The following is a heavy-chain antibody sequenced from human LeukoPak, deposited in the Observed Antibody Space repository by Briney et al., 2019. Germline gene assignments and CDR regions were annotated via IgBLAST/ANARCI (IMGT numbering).Heavy chain of an antibody. CDR2: ISSNGGDT. V-gene: IGHV3-64*01. D-gene: IGHD3-22*01. CDR1: GFTFSTYP. J-gene: IGHJ4*02. Sequence: GGSLRLSCVASGFTFSTYPMHWVRQAPGKGLEYVSAISSNGGDTYYTSSVKGRFTISRDNAKNTLYLQMGSLRAEDMAVYYCARVRGYDSGVYYYDYWGQGTLVTVSS. CDR3: ARVRGYDSGVYYYDY.